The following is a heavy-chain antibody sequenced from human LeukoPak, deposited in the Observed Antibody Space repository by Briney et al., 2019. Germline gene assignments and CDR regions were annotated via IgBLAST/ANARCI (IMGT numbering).Heavy chain of an antibody. CDR2: INPNSGGT. D-gene: IGHD5-18*01. V-gene: IGHV1-2*02. CDR3: ARGSAMVTTYRGGNWFDP. J-gene: IGHJ5*02. Sequence: ASVKVSCKASGGTFSSYAISWVRQAPGQGLEWMGWINPNSGGTNYAQKFQGRVTMTRDTSISTAYMELSRLRSDDTAVYYCARGSAMVTTYRGGNWFDPWGQGTLVTVSS. CDR1: GGTFSSYA.